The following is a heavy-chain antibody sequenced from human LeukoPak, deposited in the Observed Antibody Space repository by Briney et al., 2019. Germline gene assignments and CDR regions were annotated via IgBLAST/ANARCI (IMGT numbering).Heavy chain of an antibody. Sequence: GGSLRLSCAASGFTFSSYSMNWVRQAPGKGLEWVSSISSSSSYIYYADSVKGRFTISRDNAKNSLYLQMNSLRAEDTAVYYCASRRVATITVDYWGQGTPVTVSS. D-gene: IGHD5-12*01. CDR1: GFTFSSYS. J-gene: IGHJ4*02. V-gene: IGHV3-21*01. CDR2: ISSSSSYI. CDR3: ASRRVATITVDY.